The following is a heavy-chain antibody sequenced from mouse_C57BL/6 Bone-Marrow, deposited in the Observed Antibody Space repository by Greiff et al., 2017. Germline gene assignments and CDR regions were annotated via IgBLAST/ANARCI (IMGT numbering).Heavy chain of an antibody. Sequence: EVHLVESGPGMVKPSQSLSLTCPVPGYSLTSGYAWHWIRPFPGNNLEWMGYISYSGSTNYNPSLKSRISITHDTSKNHFFLKLNSVTTEDTATEYCARRFSLRACCAYWGQGTLVTVSA. CDR1: GYSLTSGYA. CDR2: ISYSGST. CDR3: ARRFSLRACCAY. J-gene: IGHJ3*01. V-gene: IGHV3-1*01. D-gene: IGHD1-1*01.